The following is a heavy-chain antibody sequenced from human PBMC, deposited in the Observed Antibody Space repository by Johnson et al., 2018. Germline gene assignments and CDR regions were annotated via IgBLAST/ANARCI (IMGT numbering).Heavy chain of an antibody. CDR1: GGSISSFY. CDR2: ISYSGST. D-gene: IGHD5-18*01. CDR3: ARGEYTYGYRGAFDI. Sequence: QVQLQESGPGLVNPSETLSLTCTVSGGSISSFYWSWIRPPPGKGLEWIGYISYSGSTSYNPSLKSRVTISVDTSKNQFSLKPCSVTAADTAVYYCARGEYTYGYRGAFDIWGQGTMVTVSS. J-gene: IGHJ3*02. V-gene: IGHV4-59*01.